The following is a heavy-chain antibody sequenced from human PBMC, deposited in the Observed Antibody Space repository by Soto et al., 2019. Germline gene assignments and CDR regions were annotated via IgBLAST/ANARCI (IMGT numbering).Heavy chain of an antibody. CDR3: ARGNTPLDY. D-gene: IGHD2-15*01. CDR1: GGSISSGGYY. J-gene: IGHJ4*02. Sequence: SETLSLTCAVSGGSISSGGYYWSWIRQPPGKGLEWIGYIYYSGSTYYNPSLKSRVTISVDTSKNQFSLKVSSVTAADTAVYYCARGNTPLDYWGQGTLVTVSS. CDR2: IYYSGST. V-gene: IGHV4-30-4*01.